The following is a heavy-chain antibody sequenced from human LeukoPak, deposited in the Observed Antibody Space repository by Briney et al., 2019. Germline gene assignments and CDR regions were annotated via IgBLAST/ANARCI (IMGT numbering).Heavy chain of an antibody. CDR2: ISADNGNT. D-gene: IGHD2-15*01. CDR1: GYTFTSYG. J-gene: IGHJ4*02. Sequence: ASVKVSCKASGYTFTSYGISWVRQAPGQGLEWMGWISADNGNTDYAQRFQGRVTMTTDTSTSTAYMELRSLRSDDTAVYYCAREKGYCSGGSCYRFDYWGQGTLVTVSS. CDR3: AREKGYCSGGSCYRFDY. V-gene: IGHV1-18*01.